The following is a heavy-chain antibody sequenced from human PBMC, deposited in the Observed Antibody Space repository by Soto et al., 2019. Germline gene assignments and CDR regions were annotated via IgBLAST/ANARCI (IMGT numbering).Heavy chain of an antibody. V-gene: IGHV1-3*01. CDR2: INAGNGNT. CDR3: AIGSGYYNPVY. Sequence: ASVKVSCKASGYTFTSYAMQWVRQAPGQRLEWMGWINAGNGNTKYSQKFQGRVTITRDTSASTAYMELSSLRSEDTAVYYCAIGSGYYNPVYWGQGTLVTVSS. CDR1: GYTFTSYA. D-gene: IGHD3-3*01. J-gene: IGHJ4*02.